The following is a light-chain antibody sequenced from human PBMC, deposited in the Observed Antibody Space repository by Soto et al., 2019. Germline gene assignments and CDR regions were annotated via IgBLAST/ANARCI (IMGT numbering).Light chain of an antibody. Sequence: DIQMTQSPSTLSVSLGDRITITCRASEDIDTSLAWFQQRPGKAPNLLIYDASTLESGVPSRFSGSGSGTEFTLTISSLQPEDFATYYCQQFHSFSRTFGQGTKMNIK. CDR2: DAS. CDR1: EDIDTS. V-gene: IGKV1-5*01. J-gene: IGKJ1*01. CDR3: QQFHSFSRT.